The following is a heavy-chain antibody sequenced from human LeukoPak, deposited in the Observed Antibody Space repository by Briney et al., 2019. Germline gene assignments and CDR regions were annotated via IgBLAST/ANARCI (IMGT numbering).Heavy chain of an antibody. D-gene: IGHD3-16*01. J-gene: IGHJ6*02. CDR2: ISGSGGST. V-gene: IGHV3-23*01. CDR1: GFTFSSYA. Sequence: GASLRLSCAASGFTFSSYAMSWVRQAPGKGLEWVSAISGSGGSTYYADSVKGRFTISRDNSKNTLYLQMNSLRAEDTAVYYCAKVPAGGKLYNYYHGMDVWGQGTTVTVSS. CDR3: AKVPAGGKLYNYYHGMDV.